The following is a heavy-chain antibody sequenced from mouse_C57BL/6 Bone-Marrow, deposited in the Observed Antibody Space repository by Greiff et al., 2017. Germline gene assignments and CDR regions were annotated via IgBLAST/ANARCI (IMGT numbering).Heavy chain of an antibody. D-gene: IGHD1-1*01. Sequence: QVQLLQSGPELVKPGASVKLSCKASGYTFTSYDINWVKQRPGQGLEWIGWFYPRDGSTKYNEKFKGKATLTVDKSSSTAYMELHSLTSEDSAVYYCAGNYGSNDGYFDVWGTGTTVTVSS. CDR3: AGNYGSNDGYFDV. CDR1: GYTFTSYD. V-gene: IGHV1-85*01. CDR2: FYPRDGST. J-gene: IGHJ1*03.